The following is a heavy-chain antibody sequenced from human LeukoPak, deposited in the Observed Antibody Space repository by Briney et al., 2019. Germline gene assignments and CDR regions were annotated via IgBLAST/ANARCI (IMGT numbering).Heavy chain of an antibody. D-gene: IGHD4-17*01. CDR3: ARDPRNYGDYFDY. CDR2: IHYSGST. J-gene: IGHJ4*02. Sequence: SETLSLTCTVSGGSISSGDYYWSWIRQPPGKGLEWIGYIHYSGSTYYNPSLKSRVTISVDTSKNQFSLKLSSVTAADTAVYYCARDPRNYGDYFDYWGQGTLVTVSS. CDR1: GGSISSGDYY. V-gene: IGHV4-30-4*01.